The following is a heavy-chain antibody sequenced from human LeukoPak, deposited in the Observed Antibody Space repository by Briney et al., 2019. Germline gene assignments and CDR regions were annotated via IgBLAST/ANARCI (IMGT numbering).Heavy chain of an antibody. CDR3: ARVGGTPVLRYFDWYYYYMDV. V-gene: IGHV1-2*02. J-gene: IGHJ6*03. Sequence: GASGKVSCKASGYTFTGYYMHWVRQAPGQGLEWMGWINPNSGGTNYAQKFQGRVTMTRDTSISTAYMELSSLRSEDTAVYYCARVGGTPVLRYFDWYYYYMDVWGKGTTVTISS. D-gene: IGHD3-9*01. CDR1: GYTFTGYY. CDR2: INPNSGGT.